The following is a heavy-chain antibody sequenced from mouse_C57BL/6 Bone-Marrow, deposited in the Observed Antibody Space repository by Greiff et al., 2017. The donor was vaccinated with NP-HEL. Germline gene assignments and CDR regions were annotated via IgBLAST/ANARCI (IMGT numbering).Heavy chain of an antibody. Sequence: VQLQQSGPELVKPGASVKISCKASGYTFTDYYMNWVKQSHGKSLEWIGDINPNNGGTSYNQKFKGKATLTVDKSSSTAYMELRSLTSEDSAVYYCAKGEAYWGQGTLVTVSA. CDR1: GYTFTDYY. J-gene: IGHJ3*01. V-gene: IGHV1-26*01. CDR2: INPNNGGT. CDR3: AKGEAY.